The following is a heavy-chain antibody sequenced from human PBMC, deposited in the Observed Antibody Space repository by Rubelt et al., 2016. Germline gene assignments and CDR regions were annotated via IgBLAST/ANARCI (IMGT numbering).Heavy chain of an antibody. CDR3: ARLGYQTYWYFDL. V-gene: IGHV4-61*05. CDR1: GGSISSSSYY. D-gene: IGHD5-12*01. Sequence: QLQLQESGTGLVKPSETLSLTCVVSGGSISSSSYYWGWIRQPPGQGLEWIGTSYYTGRAINNPSLQSRVHRPVDTTNNQFPLGLVSVTAADAAVYYCARLGYQTYWYFDLWGRGTLVTVSS. J-gene: IGHJ2*01. CDR2: SYYTGRA.